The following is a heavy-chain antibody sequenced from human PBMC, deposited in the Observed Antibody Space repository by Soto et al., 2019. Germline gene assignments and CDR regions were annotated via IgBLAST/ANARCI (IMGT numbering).Heavy chain of an antibody. Sequence: SETLSLTCTVSGGSISSYYWSWIRRPPGKGLEWIGYIYYSGSTNYNPSLKSRVTISVDTSKNQFSLKLSSVTAADTAVYYCARGGFTSRMDYYYYMDVWGKGTTVTVSS. D-gene: IGHD2-8*01. CDR3: ARGGFTSRMDYYYYMDV. CDR2: IYYSGST. V-gene: IGHV4-59*01. CDR1: GGSISSYY. J-gene: IGHJ6*03.